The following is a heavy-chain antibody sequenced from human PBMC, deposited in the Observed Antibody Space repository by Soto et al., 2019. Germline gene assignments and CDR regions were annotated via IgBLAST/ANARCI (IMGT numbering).Heavy chain of an antibody. J-gene: IGHJ6*02. CDR2: INPETGGT. D-gene: IGHD2-21*01. CDR3: AGERYKVISNGMDV. V-gene: IGHV1-2*02. CDR1: GYTFTGYY. Sequence: QVQLVQSGADVKTPGASVRVSCKASGYTFTGYYVDWVREAPGQGPEWMGWINPETGGTSYAQKFQGRFNLSRDTSMNTAYLELSRRRFDDAAVYFCAGERYKVISNGMDVWGQGTTVTVSS.